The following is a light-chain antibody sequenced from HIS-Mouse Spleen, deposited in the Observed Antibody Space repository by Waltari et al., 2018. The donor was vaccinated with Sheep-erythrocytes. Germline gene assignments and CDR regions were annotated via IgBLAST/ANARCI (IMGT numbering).Light chain of an antibody. CDR3: QSYDSSNQV. CDR1: SGSIASNY. CDR2: EDN. V-gene: IGLV6-57*04. J-gene: IGLJ2*01. Sequence: NFMLTQPHSVSESPGKMVTISCTRSSGSIASNYVQWYQQRPGSAPTTVIYEDNQRPPGVPDRFSGSIDSSSNSASLTISGLKTEDEADYYCQSYDSSNQVFGGGTKLTVL.